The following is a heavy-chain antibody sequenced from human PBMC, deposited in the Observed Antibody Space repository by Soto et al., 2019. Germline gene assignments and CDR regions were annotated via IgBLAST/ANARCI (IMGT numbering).Heavy chain of an antibody. V-gene: IGHV3-30-3*01. J-gene: IGHJ4*02. CDR3: ASERRYCSGGSCYPSKSDFDY. CDR2: ISYDGSNK. CDR1: GFTFSSYA. Sequence: GGSLRLSCAASGFTFSSYAMHWVRQAPGKGLEWVAVISYDGSNKYYADSVKGRFTISRDNSKNTLYLQMNSLRAEDTAVYYCASERRYCSGGSCYPSKSDFDYWGQGTLVTVSS. D-gene: IGHD2-15*01.